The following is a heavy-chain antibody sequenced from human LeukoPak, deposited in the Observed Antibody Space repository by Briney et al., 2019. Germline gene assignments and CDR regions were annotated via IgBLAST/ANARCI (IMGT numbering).Heavy chain of an antibody. CDR1: GGSISSYY. V-gene: IGHV4-4*07. J-gene: IGHJ4*02. Sequence: SETLSLTCTVSGGSISSYYWSWIRQPAGKGLEWIGRIYTSGSTNYNPSLKSRVTMSVDTSKNQFSLKLSSVTAADTAVYYCARGGTYYYDSSGYYYGYWGQRTLVTVSS. D-gene: IGHD3-22*01. CDR3: ARGGTYYYDSSGYYYGY. CDR2: IYTSGST.